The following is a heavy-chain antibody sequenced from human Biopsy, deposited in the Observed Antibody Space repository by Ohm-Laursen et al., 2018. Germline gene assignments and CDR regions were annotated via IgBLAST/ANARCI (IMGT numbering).Heavy chain of an antibody. CDR3: SRDRMTDVFGGPTRTDVFDS. CDR2: VHPNSGAT. V-gene: IGHV1-2*02. CDR1: GYTFNDYF. Sequence: SSVKVSCKASGYTFNDYFIHWVRQSPGQGLEWMGWVHPNSGATNSAEKFRGRVTLTRDTSIGAVYIELRRLKSDDAAVYYCSRDRMTDVFGGPTRTDVFDSWGQGTPVTVSS. D-gene: IGHD3-10*01. J-gene: IGHJ4*02.